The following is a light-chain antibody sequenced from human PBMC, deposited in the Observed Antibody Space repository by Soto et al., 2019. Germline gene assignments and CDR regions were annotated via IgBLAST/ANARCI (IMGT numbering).Light chain of an antibody. Sequence: DIQMTQSPSSLSASVGDSVTITCQASQDIYDYLNWYQHKPGKAPILLIYAASNLETGVPSRFSGSGSATDFTFTINSLQPEDIATYYCQQYDNSPMFTFGRGTKVEI. CDR3: QQYDNSPMFT. CDR2: AAS. J-gene: IGKJ2*01. V-gene: IGKV1-33*01. CDR1: QDIYDY.